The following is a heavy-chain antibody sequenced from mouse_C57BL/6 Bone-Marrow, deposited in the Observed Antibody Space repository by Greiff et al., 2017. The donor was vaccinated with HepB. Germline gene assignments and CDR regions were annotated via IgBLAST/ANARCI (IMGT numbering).Heavy chain of an antibody. Sequence: VQLQQSGAELAKPGASVKMSCKASGYTFTSYTMHWVKQRPGQGLEWIGYINPSSGYTKYNQKFKDKATLTADKSSSTAYMQLSSLTSEDSAVYYCAREVAGDRYFDVWGTGTTVTVAS. CDR3: AREVAGDRYFDV. V-gene: IGHV1-4*01. CDR1: GYTFTSYT. D-gene: IGHD1-1*02. CDR2: INPSSGYT. J-gene: IGHJ1*03.